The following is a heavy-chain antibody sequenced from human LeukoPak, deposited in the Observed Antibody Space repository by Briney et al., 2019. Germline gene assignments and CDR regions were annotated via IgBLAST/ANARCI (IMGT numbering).Heavy chain of an antibody. Sequence: SETLSLTCAVYGGSFSGYYWSWIRQPPGKGLEWIGEINHSGNTNYNPSLKSRVTISVDTSKNQFSLKLSSVTAADTAVYYCARLYYDILTGYRKIDASDIWGQGTMVTVSS. V-gene: IGHV4-34*01. CDR3: ARLYYDILTGYRKIDASDI. D-gene: IGHD3-9*01. J-gene: IGHJ3*02. CDR2: INHSGNT. CDR1: GGSFSGYY.